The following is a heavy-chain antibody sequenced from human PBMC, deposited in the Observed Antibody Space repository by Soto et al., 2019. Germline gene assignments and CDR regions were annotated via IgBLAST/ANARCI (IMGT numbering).Heavy chain of an antibody. Sequence: QVQLVESGGGVVQPGRSLRLSCAASGSTFRTYGIHWVRQAPGKGLQWVATVSFDGSNKDYVDSVQGRFTISRDNSVNTEFPQIQGLRVEDTAVDYYAKDTHLSASSGYYVFDQWGQGTLVTVSS. CDR2: VSFDGSNK. CDR1: GSTFRTYG. V-gene: IGHV3-30*18. J-gene: IGHJ4*02. CDR3: AKDTHLSASSGYYVFDQ. D-gene: IGHD3-22*01.